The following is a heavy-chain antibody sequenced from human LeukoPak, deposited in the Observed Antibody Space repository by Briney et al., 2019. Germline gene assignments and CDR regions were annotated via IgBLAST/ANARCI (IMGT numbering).Heavy chain of an antibody. CDR2: INHSGST. CDR1: GGFFSGYY. D-gene: IGHD4-23*01. V-gene: IGHV4-34*01. CDR3: ARDGGTTVVIGYYYYGMDV. Sequence: SETLSLTCAVYGGFFSGYYWSWIRQPPGKGLEWIGEINHSGSTNYNPSLKSRVTISVDTSKNQFSLKLSSVTAADTAVYYCARDGGTTVVIGYYYYGMDVWGQGTTVTVSS. J-gene: IGHJ6*02.